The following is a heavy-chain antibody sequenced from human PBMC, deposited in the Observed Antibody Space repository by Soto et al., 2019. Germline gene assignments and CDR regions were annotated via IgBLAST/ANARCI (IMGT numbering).Heavy chain of an antibody. CDR3: ARTTYYYGSGSYIYGMDV. V-gene: IGHV2-70*01. D-gene: IGHD3-10*01. CDR2: IDWDDDK. Sequence: SGPTLVNPTQTLTLTCTFSGFSLSTSGMCVSWIRQPPGKALEWLALIDWDDDKYYSTSLKTRLTISKDTSKNQVVLTMTNMDPVDTATYYCARTTYYYGSGSYIYGMDVWGQGTTVTVSS. CDR1: GFSLSTSGMC. J-gene: IGHJ6*02.